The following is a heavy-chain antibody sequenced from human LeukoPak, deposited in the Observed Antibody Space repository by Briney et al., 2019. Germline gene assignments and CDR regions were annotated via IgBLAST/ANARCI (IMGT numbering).Heavy chain of an antibody. CDR1: GGSISGYY. J-gene: IGHJ4*02. CDR3: ARDGRGTSSSWSFDY. Sequence: SETLSLTCTVSGGSISGYYWSWIRQPPRKGLEWIGNIYYGGSTNYNPSLKSRVTISVDTSKKQFSLKLSSVTAAGTAVYFCARDGRGTSSSWSFDYWGQGTPITVSS. V-gene: IGHV4-59*01. D-gene: IGHD6-13*01. CDR2: IYYGGST.